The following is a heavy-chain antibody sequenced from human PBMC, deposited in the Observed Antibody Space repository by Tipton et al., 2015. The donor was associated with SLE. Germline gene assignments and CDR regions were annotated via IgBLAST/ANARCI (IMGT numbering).Heavy chain of an antibody. CDR2: IYYSGST. J-gene: IGHJ4*02. Sequence: TLSLTCTVSGGSISSGGYYWSWIRQHPGKGLEWIGYIYYSGSTYYNPSLKSRVTISVDTSKNQFSLKVSSVTAADTAVYYCARDSTGYYHFDYWGQGTLVTVSS. D-gene: IGHD3-22*01. CDR3: ARDSTGYYHFDY. V-gene: IGHV4-31*03. CDR1: GGSISSGGYY.